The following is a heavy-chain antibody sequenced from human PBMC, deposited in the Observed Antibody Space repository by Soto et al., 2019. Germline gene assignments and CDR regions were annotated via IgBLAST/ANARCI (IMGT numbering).Heavy chain of an antibody. CDR2: ISGSGGSA. CDR3: AKDSGMIVVEGLDY. D-gene: IGHD3-22*01. V-gene: IGHV3-23*01. CDR1: GFTFSSYA. J-gene: IGHJ4*02. Sequence: EVQLLESGGGLVQPGGSLRLSCAASGFTFSSYAMSWVRQAPGKGLEWVSAISGSGGSAYYADSVKGRFTISRDNSKNTLYLQMNSLRAEDTAVYYCAKDSGMIVVEGLDYWGQGTLVTVSS.